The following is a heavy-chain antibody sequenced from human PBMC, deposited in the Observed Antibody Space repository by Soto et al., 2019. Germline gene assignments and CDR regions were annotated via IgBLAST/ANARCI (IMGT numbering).Heavy chain of an antibody. D-gene: IGHD6-6*01. CDR2: ISGSGGST. Sequence: EVQLLESGGGLVQPGGSLRLSCAASGFTFSSFAMSWVRQAPGKGLEWVSAISGSGGSTYYADSVKGRFTISRDNSKNTLYLQMNSLRAEDTAVYYCAKDPFEYSSLEGFDPWGQGTLVTVSS. CDR3: AKDPFEYSSLEGFDP. J-gene: IGHJ5*02. V-gene: IGHV3-23*01. CDR1: GFTFSSFA.